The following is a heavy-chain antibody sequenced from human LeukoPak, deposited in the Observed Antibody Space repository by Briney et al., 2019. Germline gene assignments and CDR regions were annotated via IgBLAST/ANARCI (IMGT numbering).Heavy chain of an antibody. CDR2: IYYSGST. J-gene: IGHJ4*02. CDR1: GGSISSYY. Sequence: SETLSLTCTVSGGSISSYYWSWIRQPPGKGLEWIGYIYYSGSTNYNPSLKSRVTISVATSKNQFSLKLSSVTAADTAVYYCARQVSGRKWLVDYWGQGTLVTVSS. D-gene: IGHD6-19*01. CDR3: ARQVSGRKWLVDY. V-gene: IGHV4-59*08.